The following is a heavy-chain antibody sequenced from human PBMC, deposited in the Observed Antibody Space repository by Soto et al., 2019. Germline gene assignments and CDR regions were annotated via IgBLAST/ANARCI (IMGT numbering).Heavy chain of an antibody. CDR3: AREYIVFLPAVGLDP. Sequence: EVQLVESGGDLVQPGGSLRLSCAASGFTFSSYTMNWVRQAPGKGLEWVSYISSSSSTIYYADSVKGRFTISRDNAKNSLYLQVTSLRDEDTAVYYCAREYIVFLPAVGLDPWGQGTLVTVSS. V-gene: IGHV3-48*02. CDR1: GFTFSSYT. J-gene: IGHJ5*02. CDR2: ISSSSSTI. D-gene: IGHD2-2*01.